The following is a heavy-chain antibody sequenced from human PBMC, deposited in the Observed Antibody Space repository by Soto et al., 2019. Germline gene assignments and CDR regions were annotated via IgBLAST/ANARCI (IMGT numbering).Heavy chain of an antibody. V-gene: IGHV3-23*01. CDR3: AKDPSDYYDSSGYPLWSFDY. Sequence: PGGSLRLSCAASGFTFSSYAMSWVRQAPGKGLEWVSAISGSGGSTYYADSVKGRFTISRDNSKNTLYLQMNSLRAEDTAVYYCAKDPSDYYDSSGYPLWSFDYWGQGTLVTVSS. CDR2: ISGSGGST. CDR1: GFTFSSYA. J-gene: IGHJ4*02. D-gene: IGHD3-22*01.